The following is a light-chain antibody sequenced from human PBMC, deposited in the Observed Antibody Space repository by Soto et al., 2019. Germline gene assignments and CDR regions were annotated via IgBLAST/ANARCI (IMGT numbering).Light chain of an antibody. CDR2: DAS. J-gene: IGKJ1*01. V-gene: IGKV1-5*01. CDR1: QSISSW. CDR3: QQYNSYSQT. Sequence: DIQMTQSPSTLSASVGDRVTITCRASQSISSWLAWYQQKPGQAHNLLIYDASALESGVPSRFSGSGSGTEFTLTISSLQPDYFATYYCQQYNSYSQTCGQGTKVEIK.